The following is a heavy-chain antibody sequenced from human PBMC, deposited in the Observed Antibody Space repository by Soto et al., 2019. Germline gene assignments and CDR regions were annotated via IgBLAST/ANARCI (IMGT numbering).Heavy chain of an antibody. CDR3: ASRIF. CDR1: GFTFSDYY. V-gene: IGHV3-11*05. CDR2: ITSSSYT. Sequence: QVQLVESGGGLVKPGGSLRLSCVASGFTFSDYYISWIRQAPGKGMEWIAYITSSSYTNYADSVKGRVTISRDNAKNSLYLQMNSLRVEDTAVYYCASRIFGGQGTMVTVSS. J-gene: IGHJ3*01. D-gene: IGHD3-3*01.